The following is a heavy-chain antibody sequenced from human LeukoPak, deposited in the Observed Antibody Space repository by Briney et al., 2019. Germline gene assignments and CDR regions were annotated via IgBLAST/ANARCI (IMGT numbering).Heavy chain of an antibody. Sequence: PGGSLRLSCVASGFTFSSYEMNWVRQAPGKGLEWVSYISSSGFTMYYADSVKGRFTISRDNSKNTLYLQMNSLRTEDTAVYYCAKDWDVVVTAIPANHWGQGTLVTVSS. D-gene: IGHD2-21*02. CDR2: ISSSGFTM. CDR3: AKDWDVVVTAIPANH. J-gene: IGHJ4*02. CDR1: GFTFSSYE. V-gene: IGHV3-48*03.